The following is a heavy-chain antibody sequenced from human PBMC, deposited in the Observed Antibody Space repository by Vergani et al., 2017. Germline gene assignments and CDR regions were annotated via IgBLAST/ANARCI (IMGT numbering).Heavy chain of an antibody. CDR3: ARDGLLAGYYGRYYYSMDV. Sequence: VQLVESGGGLVQPGGSLRLSCAASGYTFSNYWMSWVRQAPGKGLEWLANIKEDGSEKNYVDSVKGRFTISRDNAKNSLYLQMNSLRAEDTAMYYCARDGLLAGYYGRYYYSMDVWGQGTTVTVS. CDR1: GYTFSNYW. J-gene: IGHJ6*02. CDR2: IKEDGSEK. D-gene: IGHD3-10*02. V-gene: IGHV3-7*01.